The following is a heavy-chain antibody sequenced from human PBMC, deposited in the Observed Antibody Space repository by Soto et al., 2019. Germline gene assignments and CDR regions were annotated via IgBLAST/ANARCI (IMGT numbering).Heavy chain of an antibody. CDR2: IKEDGGEK. CDR1: GFTFSTYW. V-gene: IGHV3-7*03. Sequence: EVQLVESGGGLVQPGGSLRLSCAASGFTFSTYWMSWVRQAPGKGLEWVANIKEDGGEKYYVDSVKGRFTISRDNTKNSLYLQMNSLRAEDTAVYYCARDHQGSSIYWGQGTLVTVSS. J-gene: IGHJ4*02. D-gene: IGHD2-2*01. CDR3: ARDHQGSSIY.